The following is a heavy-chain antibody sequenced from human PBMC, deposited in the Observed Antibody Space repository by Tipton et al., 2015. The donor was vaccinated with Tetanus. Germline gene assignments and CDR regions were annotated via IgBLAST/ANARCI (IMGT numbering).Heavy chain of an antibody. CDR3: AKVVAGTEGYGCFHH. Sequence: SLRLSCAASGFTFDDYAMHWVRQAPGKGLEWVSGISWNSGSIGYADSVKGRFTISRDNAKNSLYLQMNSLRAEDTALYYCAKVVAGTEGYGCFHHWGQGTLVTVSS. J-gene: IGHJ1*01. CDR2: ISWNSGSI. V-gene: IGHV3-9*01. CDR1: GFTFDDYA. D-gene: IGHD6-19*01.